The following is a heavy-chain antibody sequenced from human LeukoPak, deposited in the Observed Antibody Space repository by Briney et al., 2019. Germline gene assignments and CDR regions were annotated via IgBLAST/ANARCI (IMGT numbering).Heavy chain of an antibody. CDR3: ARARSKGGYYDY. D-gene: IGHD3-10*01. CDR1: GGSFSGYY. V-gene: IGHV4-34*01. J-gene: IGHJ4*02. Sequence: SETLSLTCAVYGGSFSGYYWSWIRQPPGKGLEWIGEINHSGSTNYNPSLKSRVTISVDTSKNQFSLKLSSVTAADTAVYYCARARSKGGYYDYWGQGTLVTVCS. CDR2: INHSGST.